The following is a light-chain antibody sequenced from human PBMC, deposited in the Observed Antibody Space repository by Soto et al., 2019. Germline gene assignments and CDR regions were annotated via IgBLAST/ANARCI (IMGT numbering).Light chain of an antibody. CDR2: GAS. CDR1: QSVSIN. Sequence: EIVMTQSPATLSVSPGERATLSCRASQSVSINLAWYQQKPGQAPRLLIYGASTRATGIPARFSGSGSGTEFTLTISSLQSEDFAVYYGQQYNNWPLTFGGGTKVEIK. V-gene: IGKV3-15*01. J-gene: IGKJ4*01. CDR3: QQYNNWPLT.